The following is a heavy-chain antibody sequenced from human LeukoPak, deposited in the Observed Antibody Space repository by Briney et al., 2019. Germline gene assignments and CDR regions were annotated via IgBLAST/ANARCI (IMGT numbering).Heavy chain of an antibody. J-gene: IGHJ6*02. CDR3: ARDRAAYCGGDCYAPLDV. CDR1: GFTFSSYA. CDR2: ISGSGGST. Sequence: GGSLRLSCAASGFTFSSYAMSWVRQAPGKGLEWVSAISGSGGSTYYADSVKGRFTISRDNSKNTLYLQMNSLRAEDTAVYYCARDRAAYCGGDCYAPLDVWGQGTTVTVSS. V-gene: IGHV3-23*01. D-gene: IGHD2-21*02.